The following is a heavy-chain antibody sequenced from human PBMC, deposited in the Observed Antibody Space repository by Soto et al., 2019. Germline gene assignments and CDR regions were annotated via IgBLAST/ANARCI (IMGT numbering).Heavy chain of an antibody. CDR3: AKDMGYGSGSYYSGDPSFDY. D-gene: IGHD3-10*01. CDR2: ISWDGGST. CDR1: GFTFDDYT. J-gene: IGHJ4*02. V-gene: IGHV3-43*01. Sequence: GGSLRLSCAASGFTFDDYTMHWVRQAPGKGLEWVSLISWDGGSTYYADSVKGRFTISRDNSKNSLYLQMNSLRTEDTALYYCAKDMGYGSGSYYSGDPSFDYWGQGTLVTVSS.